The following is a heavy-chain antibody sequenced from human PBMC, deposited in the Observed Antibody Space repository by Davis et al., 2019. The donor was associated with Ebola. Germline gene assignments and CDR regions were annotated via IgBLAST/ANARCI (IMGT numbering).Heavy chain of an antibody. V-gene: IGHV1-69*13. J-gene: IGHJ4*02. CDR1: GGSFSSHP. D-gene: IGHD3-9*01. Sequence: SVRVSCQTSGGSFSSHPISWVRQAPRQGLEWMGGIIPIFDTPHYAQKFQGRITITADASTSTAYMELSSLRSEDTATYFCARDFDGGNYYFDYWGPGTPVTVSS. CDR2: IIPIFDTP. CDR3: ARDFDGGNYYFDY.